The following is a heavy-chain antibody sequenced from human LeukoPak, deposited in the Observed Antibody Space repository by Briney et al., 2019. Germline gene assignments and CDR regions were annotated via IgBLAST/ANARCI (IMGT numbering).Heavy chain of an antibody. CDR2: ISGYNGNT. Sequence: GASVKVSCKASSYSFNRYGISWVRQAPGQGLEWMGWISGYNGNTNYAQRFLGRVSMTADTSTSTAYMELRSLTSDDTAVYYCARSGRGTYYYFDFWGQGTLVTVSS. V-gene: IGHV1-18*01. D-gene: IGHD5-12*01. CDR1: SYSFNRYG. J-gene: IGHJ4*02. CDR3: ARSGRGTYYYFDF.